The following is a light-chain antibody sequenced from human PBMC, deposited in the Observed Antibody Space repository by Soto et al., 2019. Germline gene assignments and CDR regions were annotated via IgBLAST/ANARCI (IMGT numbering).Light chain of an antibody. CDR3: QQYGSSPIT. J-gene: IGKJ5*01. Sequence: EIVLTQSPGTLSLSPGERATLSCRASQSVSSNYLAWYQQNPGQAPRLLIYDASTRATGTPDRFSGRGSGTDFTLTISRLDPEDFAVYYCQQYGSSPITFGQGTRLEIK. CDR2: DAS. CDR1: QSVSSNY. V-gene: IGKV3-20*01.